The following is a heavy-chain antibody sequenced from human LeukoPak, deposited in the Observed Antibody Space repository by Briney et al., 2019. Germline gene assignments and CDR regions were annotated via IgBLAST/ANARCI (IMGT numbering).Heavy chain of an antibody. V-gene: IGHV3-21*01. CDR1: GVIFNTYS. D-gene: IGHD3-22*01. Sequence: PGGSLRLSCAASGVIFNTYSMNWVRQAPGKGLEWVSSISSSSNYIYYADSVRGRFTISRDNAKNSLYLQMNSLRAEDTAVYYCARDLPPRVVVIGVSFDYWGQGTLVTVSS. J-gene: IGHJ4*02. CDR2: ISSSSNYI. CDR3: ARDLPPRVVVIGVSFDY.